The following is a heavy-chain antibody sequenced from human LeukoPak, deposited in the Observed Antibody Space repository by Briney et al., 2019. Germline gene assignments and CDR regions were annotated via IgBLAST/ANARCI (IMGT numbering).Heavy chain of an antibody. CDR2: IYYSGST. Sequence: HPSETLSLTCTVSGGSISSSSYYWGWIRQPPGKGLEWIGSIYYSGSTYYNPSLKSRVTIPVDTSKNQFSLKLSSVTAADTAVYYCARDYDILTGSSAVDYWGQGTLVTVSS. CDR1: GGSISSSSYY. CDR3: ARDYDILTGSSAVDY. J-gene: IGHJ4*02. V-gene: IGHV4-39*02. D-gene: IGHD3-9*01.